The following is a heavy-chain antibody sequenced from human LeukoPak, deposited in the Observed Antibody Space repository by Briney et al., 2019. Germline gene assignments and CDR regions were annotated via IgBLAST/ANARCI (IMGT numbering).Heavy chain of an antibody. D-gene: IGHD4-23*01. V-gene: IGHV3-7*01. CDR2: IKEDGRQA. J-gene: IGHJ4*02. CDR1: GSTFNGHW. CDR3: AREWYDYGGDSEGY. Sequence: GGSLRLSCVGSGSTFNGHWLTWVRQAPGRGLEWVASIKEDGRQAYYMDSVKDRFTISRDNSKKSLYLQMNSLRIEDTAVYYCAREWYDYGGDSEGYWGQGTLVSVSS.